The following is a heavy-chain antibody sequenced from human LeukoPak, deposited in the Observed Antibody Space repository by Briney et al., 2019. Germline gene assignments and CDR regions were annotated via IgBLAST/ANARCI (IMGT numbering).Heavy chain of an antibody. D-gene: IGHD2-2*01. CDR2: INHSGST. V-gene: IGHV4-34*01. J-gene: IGHJ4*02. CDR3: ARGGYCSSTSCYPSYPTTIGRSGFDY. CDR1: GGSFSGYY. Sequence: SETLSLTYAVYGGSFSGYYWSWIRQPPGKGLEWIGEINHSGSTNYNPSLKSRVTISVDTSKNQFSLKLSSVTAADTAVYYCARGGYCSSTSCYPSYPTTIGRSGFDYWGQGTLVTVSS.